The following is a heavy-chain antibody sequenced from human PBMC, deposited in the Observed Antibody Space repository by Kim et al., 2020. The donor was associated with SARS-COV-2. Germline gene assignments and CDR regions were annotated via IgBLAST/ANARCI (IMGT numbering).Heavy chain of an antibody. CDR3: AKGGSWSWGYWYFDL. J-gene: IGHJ2*01. CDR2: ISGSGGST. V-gene: IGHV3-23*01. CDR1: GFTFSSYA. D-gene: IGHD3-10*01. Sequence: GGSLRLSCAASGFTFSSYAMSWVRQAPGKGLEWVSAISGSGGSTYYADSVKGRVTISRDNSKNTLYLQMNSLIAEDTAVYYCAKGGSWSWGYWYFDLWGRGTLVTVSS.